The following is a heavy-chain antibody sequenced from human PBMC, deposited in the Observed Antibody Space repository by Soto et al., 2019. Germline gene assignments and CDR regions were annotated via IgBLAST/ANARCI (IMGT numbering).Heavy chain of an antibody. CDR2: ISGSGGST. CDR3: AKSGWLPKYGMDV. V-gene: IGHV3-23*01. Sequence: TGGSLRLSCGASGFTFSSYAMSWVRQAPGKGLEWVSAISGSGGSTYYADSVKGRFTISRDNSKNTLYLQMNSLRAEDTAVYYCAKSGWLPKYGMDVWGQGTTVTVSS. D-gene: IGHD6-19*01. CDR1: GFTFSSYA. J-gene: IGHJ6*02.